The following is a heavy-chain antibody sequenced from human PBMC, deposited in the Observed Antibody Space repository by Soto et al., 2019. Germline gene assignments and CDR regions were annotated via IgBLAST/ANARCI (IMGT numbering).Heavy chain of an antibody. CDR3: ARDSSGYYFAFDY. D-gene: IGHD3-22*01. Sequence: LSPTRTFSGGSISSGDYYWSWVRQPPGKGLEWIGYIYYSGSTYYNPSLKSRVTISDTSKNQFSLKLTSVTAADTAVYYCARDSSGYYFAFDYWGQGTLVTVSS. V-gene: IGHV4-30-4*01. CDR1: GGSISSGDYY. J-gene: IGHJ4*02. CDR2: IYYSGST.